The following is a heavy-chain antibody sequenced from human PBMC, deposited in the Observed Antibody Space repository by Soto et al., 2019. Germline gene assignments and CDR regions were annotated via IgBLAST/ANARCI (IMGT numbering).Heavy chain of an antibody. D-gene: IGHD2-21*02. CDR1: GYTFTSYA. Sequence: ASVKVSCKASGYTFTSYAMHWVRQAPGQRLERMGWINAGNGNTKYSQKFQGRVTITRDTSASTAYMELSSLRSEDTAVYYCAREPLEGCGGDCYSGGMDVWGQGTTVTVSS. CDR2: INAGNGNT. J-gene: IGHJ6*02. CDR3: AREPLEGCGGDCYSGGMDV. V-gene: IGHV1-3*01.